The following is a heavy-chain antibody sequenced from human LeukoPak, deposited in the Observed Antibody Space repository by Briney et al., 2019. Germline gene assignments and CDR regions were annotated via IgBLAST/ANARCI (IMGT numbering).Heavy chain of an antibody. CDR2: ISGGGGST. D-gene: IGHD2-15*01. V-gene: IGHV3-23*01. J-gene: IGHJ4*02. Sequence: GGSLRLSCAASGFTFSSYAMSWVRQAPGKGLEWVSAISGGGGSTYYADSVKGRFTISRDNSKNTLYLQMNSLRAEDTAVYYCAKLGYCSGGSCCYFDYWGQGTLVTVSS. CDR1: GFTFSSYA. CDR3: AKLGYCSGGSCCYFDY.